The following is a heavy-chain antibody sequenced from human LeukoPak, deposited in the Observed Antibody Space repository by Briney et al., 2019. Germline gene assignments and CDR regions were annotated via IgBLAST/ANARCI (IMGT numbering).Heavy chain of an antibody. CDR1: GGSISSSSYY. J-gene: IGHJ6*03. V-gene: IGHV4-39*01. D-gene: IGHD2-2*01. CDR3: ARLAAAWSTSSDRSSYYYYMDV. CDR2: IYYSGST. Sequence: SETLSLTCTVSGGSISSSSYYWGWIRQSPGKGLEWIGSIYYSGSTYYNPSLKSRVTISVDTSKNQFSLRLSSVTAADTAVYYCARLAAAWSTSSDRSSYYYYMDVWGKGTTVTISS.